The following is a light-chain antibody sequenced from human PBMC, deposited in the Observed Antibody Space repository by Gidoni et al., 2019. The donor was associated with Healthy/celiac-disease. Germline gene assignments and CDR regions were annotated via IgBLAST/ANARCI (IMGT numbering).Light chain of an antibody. J-gene: IGLJ1*01. Sequence: QSDLTQPASVSGSPAQSITISCTGTSSDVGGYTYASWYQQHPGKAPKLMIYDVSNRPSGVSNRFAGSKSGNTASLTISGLQAEDEADYYCSSYTSSSTYVFGTGTKVTVL. CDR2: DVS. V-gene: IGLV2-14*03. CDR3: SSYTSSSTYV. CDR1: SSDVGGYTY.